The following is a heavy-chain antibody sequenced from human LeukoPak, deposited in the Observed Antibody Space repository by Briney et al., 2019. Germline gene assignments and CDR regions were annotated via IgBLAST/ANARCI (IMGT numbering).Heavy chain of an antibody. CDR2: IIPMVDIA. V-gene: IGHV1-69*02. CDR1: GGTFSSYT. J-gene: IGHJ6*02. CDR3: ARARSIVGATGALYNGMDV. D-gene: IGHD1-26*01. Sequence: SVKVSCKASGGTFSSYTITWVRQAPGQGLAWMGRIIPMVDIANYAQDFQGRVTITADKSTSTAYMELTSLRSEDTAVYYCARARSIVGATGALYNGMDVWGQGTTVTVSS.